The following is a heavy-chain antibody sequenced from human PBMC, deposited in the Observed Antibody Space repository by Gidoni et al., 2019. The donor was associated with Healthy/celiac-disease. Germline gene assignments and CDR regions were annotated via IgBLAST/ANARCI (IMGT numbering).Heavy chain of an antibody. J-gene: IGHJ4*02. CDR2: ISSSSSYT. CDR3: ARDRKSRGYYYDSSGYYYLDY. D-gene: IGHD3-22*01. V-gene: IGHV3-11*06. Sequence: QVQLVESGGGLVKPGGSLRLSCASSGFTFSDYYMSGIRQAPGKGLEWVSYISSSSSYTNDADSVKGRFTISRDNAKNSLYLQMNSLRAEDTAVYYCARDRKSRGYYYDSSGYYYLDYWGQGTLVTVSS. CDR1: GFTFSDYY.